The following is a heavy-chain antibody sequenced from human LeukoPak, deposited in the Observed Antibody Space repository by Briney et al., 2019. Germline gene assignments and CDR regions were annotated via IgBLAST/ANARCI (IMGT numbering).Heavy chain of an antibody. V-gene: IGHV4-34*01. CDR2: INHSGST. Sequence: PSETLSLTCAVYGGSFSGYYWSWIRQPPGKGLEWIGEINHSGSTNYNPSLKSRVTISVDTSKNQFSLKLSSVTAADTAVYYCARGGPYRGYARGLYWYFDLWGRGTLVAVSA. D-gene: IGHD5-12*01. J-gene: IGHJ2*01. CDR1: GGSFSGYY. CDR3: ARGGPYRGYARGLYWYFDL.